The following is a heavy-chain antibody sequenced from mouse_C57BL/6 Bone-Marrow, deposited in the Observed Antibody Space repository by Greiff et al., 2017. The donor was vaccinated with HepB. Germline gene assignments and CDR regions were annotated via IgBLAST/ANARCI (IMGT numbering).Heavy chain of an antibody. Sequence: EVQLQQSGPELVKPGASVKISCKASGYTFTDYYMNWVKQSHGKSLEWIGDINPNNGGTSYNQKFKGKATLTVDKSSSTAYMELRSLTSEDSAVYYCARDVRAWFAYWGQGTLVTVSA. J-gene: IGHJ3*01. V-gene: IGHV1-26*01. CDR2: INPNNGGT. CDR1: GYTFTDYY. CDR3: ARDVRAWFAY.